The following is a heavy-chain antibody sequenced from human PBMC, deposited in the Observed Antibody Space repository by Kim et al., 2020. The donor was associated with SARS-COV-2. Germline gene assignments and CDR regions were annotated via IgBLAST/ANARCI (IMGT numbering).Heavy chain of an antibody. CDR1: GFIFGDYA. V-gene: IGHV3-23*01. Sequence: GGSLRLSCAASGFIFGDYAMTWFRQAPGRGLEWVSTISSNGAATYYADSVRGRLSISRANSGSIMYLHMEDLTDDDSAQSFFAAATTSSPEPWGFFDVRG. D-gene: IGHD6-25*01. J-gene: IGHJ3*01. CDR3: AAATTSSPEPWGFFDV. CDR2: ISSNGAAT.